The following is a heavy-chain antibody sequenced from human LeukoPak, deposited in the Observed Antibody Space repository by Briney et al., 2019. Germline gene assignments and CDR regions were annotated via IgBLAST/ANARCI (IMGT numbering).Heavy chain of an antibody. CDR1: GFTFSSYW. CDR2: INTDGSST. V-gene: IGHV3-74*01. Sequence: GGSLRLSCAASGFTFSSYWMHWVRQAPGKGLVWVSGINTDGSSTYYADSVRGRFTISRDNAKNTLYLQMNSLRAEDTAVYYCYGANAEHWGQGTLVTVSS. CDR3: YGANAEH. D-gene: IGHD4-17*01. J-gene: IGHJ1*01.